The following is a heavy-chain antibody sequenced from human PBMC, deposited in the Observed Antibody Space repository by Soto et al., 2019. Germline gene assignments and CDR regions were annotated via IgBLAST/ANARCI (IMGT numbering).Heavy chain of an antibody. CDR2: VYHTGST. CDR1: GGSFKSGSYS. J-gene: IGHJ3*02. D-gene: IGHD3-22*01. CDR3: ARERYYYDSSGHQNAFDI. V-gene: IGHV4-61*01. Sequence: SETLSLTCTVSGGSFKSGSYSWSWIRQPPGKGLEWIGYVYHTGSTNYNPSLKSRVTISVDTSKNQFSLKLSSVTAADTAVYYCARERYYYDSSGHQNAFDIWGQGTMVTVSS.